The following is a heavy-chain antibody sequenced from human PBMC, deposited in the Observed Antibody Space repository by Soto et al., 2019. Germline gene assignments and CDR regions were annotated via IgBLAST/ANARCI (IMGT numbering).Heavy chain of an antibody. J-gene: IGHJ4*02. Sequence: EVQLLESGGGLVQPGESLRLSCAASGFTFSSYAMSWVRQAPGKGLEWVSVISGSDDSTYYADSVKGRFTISRDNSKNTLYLQINSLRAEDTAVDYCAKRSSPFTFDYWGQGTLVTVSS. CDR2: ISGSDDST. CDR1: GFTFSSYA. CDR3: AKRSSPFTFDY. D-gene: IGHD6-6*01. V-gene: IGHV3-23*01.